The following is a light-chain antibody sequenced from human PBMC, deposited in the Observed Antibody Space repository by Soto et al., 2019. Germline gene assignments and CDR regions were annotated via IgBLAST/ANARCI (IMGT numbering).Light chain of an antibody. Sequence: DIQMTQSPSTRSASVGDRVAIICRASQSINSWLAWYQQKGGKAPKLLISQASNLDSGVPSRFSGRGSGTEFNLTISSLQPEDFATYYCQQYNSFIWTFGQGTKVDIK. CDR1: QSINSW. CDR2: QAS. V-gene: IGKV1-5*03. J-gene: IGKJ1*01. CDR3: QQYNSFIWT.